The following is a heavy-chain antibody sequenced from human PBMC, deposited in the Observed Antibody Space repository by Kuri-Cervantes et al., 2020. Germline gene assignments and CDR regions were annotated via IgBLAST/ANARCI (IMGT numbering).Heavy chain of an antibody. D-gene: IGHD6-13*01. CDR2: FDPEDGET. Sequence: ASVKVSCKVSGYTLTELSMHWVRQAPGKGLEWMGGFDPEDGETIYAQKFQGRVTMTRNTSISTAYMELSSLRSEDTAVYYCARGGYSSSWSNFYYYYYGMDVWGQGTTVTVSS. V-gene: IGHV1-24*01. CDR1: GYTLTELS. CDR3: ARGGYSSSWSNFYYYYYGMDV. J-gene: IGHJ6*02.